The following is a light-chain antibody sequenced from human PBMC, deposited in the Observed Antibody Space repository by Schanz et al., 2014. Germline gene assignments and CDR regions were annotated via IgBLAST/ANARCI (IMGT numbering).Light chain of an antibody. J-gene: IGLJ3*02. CDR1: TSNIGAGYD. CDR2: ANT. V-gene: IGLV1-40*01. CDR3: CSYAGSYTWV. Sequence: QSVLTQPPSVSGAPGQRVTISCTGSTSNIGAGYDVHWYQQLPGTAPTLLIYANTIRPSGVPDRFSGSKSGTSASLAITGLQAEDEADYYCCSYAGSYTWVFGGGTKLTVL.